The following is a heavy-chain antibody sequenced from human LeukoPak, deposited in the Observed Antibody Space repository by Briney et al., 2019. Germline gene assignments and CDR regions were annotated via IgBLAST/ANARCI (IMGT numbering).Heavy chain of an antibody. Sequence: SETLSLTCTVSGGSISSYYRSWIRQPPGKGLEWIGYFYNSGSTNYNPSLKSRVTISVDTSKNQFSLKLSSVTAADTAVYYCAKGGYSYGDYYYYGMDVWGQGTTVTVSS. CDR1: GGSISSYY. V-gene: IGHV4-59*08. J-gene: IGHJ6*02. CDR2: FYNSGST. D-gene: IGHD5-18*01. CDR3: AKGGYSYGDYYYYGMDV.